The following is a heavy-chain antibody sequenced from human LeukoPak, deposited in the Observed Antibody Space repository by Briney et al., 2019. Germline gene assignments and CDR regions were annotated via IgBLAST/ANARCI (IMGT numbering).Heavy chain of an antibody. CDR2: ITIGDGRT. CDR1: GYTFSGHS. D-gene: IGHD6-19*01. CDR3: TRGAVAGNGYGY. J-gene: IGHJ4*02. Sequence: ASVKVSCKGSGYTFSGHSLHWVRQAPGQRPEWMGWITIGDGRTRYSQKFQDRLTFTRDTPAATAYMELRNLQSEDTAIYYCTRGAVAGNGYGYWGQGTLVTVSS. V-gene: IGHV1-3*04.